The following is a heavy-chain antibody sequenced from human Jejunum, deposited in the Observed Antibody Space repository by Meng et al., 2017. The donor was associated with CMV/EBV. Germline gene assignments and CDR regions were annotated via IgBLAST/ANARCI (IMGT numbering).Heavy chain of an antibody. CDR1: GFPFSSYW. Sequence: SGFPFSSYWVSWVRQAPGKGLEWVASIKEDGSEKHYVDSVKGRFTISRDNAKNSLYLQMNSLRAEDTAVYYCARGEYQLLFGVFDIWGQGTMVTVSS. CDR2: IKEDGSEK. D-gene: IGHD2-2*01. J-gene: IGHJ3*02. V-gene: IGHV3-7*01. CDR3: ARGEYQLLFGVFDI.